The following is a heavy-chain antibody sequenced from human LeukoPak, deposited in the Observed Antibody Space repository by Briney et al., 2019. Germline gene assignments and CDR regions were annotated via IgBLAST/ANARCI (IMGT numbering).Heavy chain of an antibody. CDR1: GFTFSSYA. D-gene: IGHD3-22*01. V-gene: IGHV3-23*01. CDR2: ISPSGDRT. CDR3: AIMHGYYDGSGFWVQ. J-gene: IGHJ4*02. Sequence: GRSLRLSCAASGFTFSSYAMSWVRQAPGKGLEWVSFISPSGDRTSNADSVEGRFTISRDNTRNTLYLQMNSLRDEDTGVYYCAIMHGYYDGSGFWVQWGQGTLVTVSS.